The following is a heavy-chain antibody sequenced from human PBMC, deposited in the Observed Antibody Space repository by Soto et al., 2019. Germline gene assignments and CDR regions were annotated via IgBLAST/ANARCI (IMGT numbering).Heavy chain of an antibody. CDR3: ERVPLGLAIGHGMDV. V-gene: IGHV3-30-3*01. J-gene: IGHJ6*02. CDR1: GFTFRNHA. D-gene: IGHD3-3*01. CDR2: ISFDGNTK. Sequence: QPGGSLRLSCAVSGFTFRNHAMHWVRQAPGKGLEWVAVISFDGNTKYYADSAKGRVSVSRDNFANTLFLQMGNLRIEDTAVYYCERVPLGLAIGHGMDVWGHGTTVTVYS.